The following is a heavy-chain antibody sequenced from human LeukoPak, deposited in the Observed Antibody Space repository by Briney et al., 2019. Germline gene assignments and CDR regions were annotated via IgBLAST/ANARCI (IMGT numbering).Heavy chain of an antibody. CDR2: ISGSGFTT. D-gene: IGHD3-22*01. J-gene: IGHJ4*02. Sequence: GGSLRLSCAASGFTFSSYAMTWVRQAPGKGLEWVSSISGSGFTTYHSDSMKGRFTISRDNSRNTLYLQMSSLRAEDTAVYYCAKYVGAMIVVPYFDNWGQGTPVTVSS. CDR1: GFTFSSYA. CDR3: AKYVGAMIVVPYFDN. V-gene: IGHV3-23*01.